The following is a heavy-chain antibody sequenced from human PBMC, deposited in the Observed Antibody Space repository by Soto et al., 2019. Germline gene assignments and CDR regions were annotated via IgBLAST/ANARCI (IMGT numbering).Heavy chain of an antibody. V-gene: IGHV3-66*01. D-gene: IGHD3-3*01. CDR3: ARDKNYDFGSGFLEYFKH. CDR1: GFTVSSNY. Sequence: GSLRLSCAASGFTVSSNYMSWVRQAPGKGLEWVSVIYSGGSTYYADSVKGRFTISRDNSKNTLYLQMNRLRAEDTAVYYCARDKNYDFGSGFLEYFKHWAQGTLVTVSS. J-gene: IGHJ1*01. CDR2: IYSGGST.